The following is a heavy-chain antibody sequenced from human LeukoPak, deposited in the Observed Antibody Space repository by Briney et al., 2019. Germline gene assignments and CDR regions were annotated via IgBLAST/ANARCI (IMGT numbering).Heavy chain of an antibody. CDR2: IIPIFGTA. Sequence: GSSVKVSCKASGGTFSSYAISWVRQAPGQGLEWMGGIIPIFGTANYAQKFQGRVTITADESTSTAYMELSSLRSEDTAVYYCALYCSSTSCLLDYWGQGTLVTVSS. D-gene: IGHD2-2*01. V-gene: IGHV1-69*01. CDR3: ALYCSSTSCLLDY. J-gene: IGHJ4*02. CDR1: GGTFSSYA.